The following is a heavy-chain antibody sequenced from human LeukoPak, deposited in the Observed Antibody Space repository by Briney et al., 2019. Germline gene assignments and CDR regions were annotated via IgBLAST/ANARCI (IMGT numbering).Heavy chain of an antibody. V-gene: IGHV3-21*01. CDR1: GFTFDDYA. CDR3: AKDRLVGGSDRHPLDY. D-gene: IGHD1-26*01. J-gene: IGHJ4*02. Sequence: PGGSLRLSCAASGFTFDDYAMHWVRQAPGKGLEWVSSISRSGDYIFYADSVRGRFTISRDNAKNSLYLQMTSLRAEDTAVYYCAKDRLVGGSDRHPLDYRGQGTLVTVSS. CDR2: ISRSGDYI.